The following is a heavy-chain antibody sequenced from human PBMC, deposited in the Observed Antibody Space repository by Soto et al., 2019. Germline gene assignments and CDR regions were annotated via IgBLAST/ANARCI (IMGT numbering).Heavy chain of an antibody. D-gene: IGHD6-25*01. CDR3: ARREAGWYFDS. CDR2: IYYSGST. CDR1: RGSISSGTNY. J-gene: IGHJ4*02. Sequence: SETLSLTCTVSRGSISSGTNYWAWIRQPPGKGLEWIANIYYSGSTFYNPSLKSRVTISLDTSKNQFSLKLRSVTAADTAVYYCARREAGWYFDSWGQGTLVTVS. V-gene: IGHV4-39*01.